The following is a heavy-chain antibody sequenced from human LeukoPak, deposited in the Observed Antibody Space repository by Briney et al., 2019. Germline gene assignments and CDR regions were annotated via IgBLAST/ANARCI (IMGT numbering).Heavy chain of an antibody. J-gene: IGHJ6*02. CDR3: ARQPHYGDYGGGMDV. CDR2: IYYSGST. D-gene: IGHD4-17*01. Sequence: PSETLSLTCTVSGSSISYWYWSWIRQPPGKGLEWIGYIYYSGSTNYNPSLKSRVTISVDTSKNQFSLKLSSVTAADTAVYYCARQPHYGDYGGGMDVWGQGTTVTVSS. CDR1: GSSISYWY. V-gene: IGHV4-59*08.